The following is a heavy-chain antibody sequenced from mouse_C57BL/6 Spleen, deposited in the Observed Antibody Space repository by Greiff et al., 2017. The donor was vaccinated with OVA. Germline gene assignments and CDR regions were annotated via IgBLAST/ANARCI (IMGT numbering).Heavy chain of an antibody. CDR1: GYAFSSSW. D-gene: IGHD1-1*01. J-gene: IGHJ2*01. CDR2: IYPGDGDT. CDR3: ARYYYGSSHVFDY. V-gene: IGHV1-82*01. Sequence: VQLQQSGPELVKPGASVKISCKASGYAFSSSWLNWVKQRPGKGLEWIGRIYPGDGDTNYNGKFKGKATLTADKSSSTAYMQLSSLTSEDSAVYFCARYYYGSSHVFDYWGQGTTLTVSS.